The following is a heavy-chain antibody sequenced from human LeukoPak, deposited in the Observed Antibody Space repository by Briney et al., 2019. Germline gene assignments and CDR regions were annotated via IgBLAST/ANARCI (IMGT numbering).Heavy chain of an antibody. CDR2: MNPNSANS. J-gene: IGHJ3*02. Sequence: GASVKVSCKASGYTFTSYGISWVRQAPGQGLEWMGWMNPNSANSGYAQKFQGRVTITRNTSISTAFMELNSLRSEDTAVYYCARGRTKAGNSYAFDIWGQGTMVTVSS. D-gene: IGHD4-23*01. CDR1: GYTFTSYG. CDR3: ARGRTKAGNSYAFDI. V-gene: IGHV1-8*03.